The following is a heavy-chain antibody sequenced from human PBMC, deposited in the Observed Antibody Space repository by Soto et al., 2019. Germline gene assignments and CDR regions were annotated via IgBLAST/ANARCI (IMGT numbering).Heavy chain of an antibody. V-gene: IGHV4-39*01. CDR3: ARQGGKFRSLEWLSFDP. J-gene: IGHJ5*02. D-gene: IGHD3-3*01. Sequence: QVQLHQSGPGLVKPSETLSLTCSVSGGSISTVTYFWGWIRQSPGRWLEWIGSINYSGSAYYNPSRNSRLTIFVDASKSLCSLKMTSLTAADTAVYYCARQGGKFRSLEWLSFDPWGQGTLVTVSS. CDR2: INYSGSA. CDR1: GGSISTVTYF.